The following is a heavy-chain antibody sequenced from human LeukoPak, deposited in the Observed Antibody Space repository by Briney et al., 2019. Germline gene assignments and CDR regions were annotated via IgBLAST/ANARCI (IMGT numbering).Heavy chain of an antibody. D-gene: IGHD6-19*01. CDR1: GGTFSSYA. V-gene: IGHV1-69*05. Sequence: SVKVSCKASGGTFSSYAISWVRQAPGQGLEWMGRIIPIFGTANYAQKFQGRVTITTDESTSTAYMELSSLRSEDTAVYYYAREPPLAVALDYWGQGTPVTVSS. CDR2: IIPIFGTA. J-gene: IGHJ4*02. CDR3: AREPPLAVALDY.